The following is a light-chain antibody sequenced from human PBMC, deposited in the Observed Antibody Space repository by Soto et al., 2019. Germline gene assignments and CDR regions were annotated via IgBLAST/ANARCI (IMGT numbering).Light chain of an antibody. J-gene: IGKJ5*01. CDR3: QQRNVWPHIT. V-gene: IGKV3-11*01. CDR1: QSVSTF. Sequence: EIVLTQSAATLSLSPGERAILSCRASQSVSTFLAWFQQKPGQPPRLLIYNASNRTTGIPARFSGSGSGTEFTITISSLEPEDFAVYYCQQRNVWPHITFGQGTRLEIK. CDR2: NAS.